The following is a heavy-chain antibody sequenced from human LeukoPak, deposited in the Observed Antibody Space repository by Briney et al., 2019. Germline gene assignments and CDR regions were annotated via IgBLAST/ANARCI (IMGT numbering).Heavy chain of an antibody. J-gene: IGHJ5*02. V-gene: IGHV1-8*03. Sequence: ASVKVSCKASGYTFTSYDINWVRQAIGQGLEWLGRMNPNSGNTGYAQKFQGRVTITRNTSITTAYMELSSLTSEDTAVYYCARGRDWLRWFDPWGQGTLVTVSS. CDR2: MNPNSGNT. CDR1: GYTFTSYD. D-gene: IGHD3/OR15-3a*01. CDR3: ARGRDWLRWFDP.